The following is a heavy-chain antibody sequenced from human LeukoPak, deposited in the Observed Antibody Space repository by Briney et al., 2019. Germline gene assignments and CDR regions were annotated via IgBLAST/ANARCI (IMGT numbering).Heavy chain of an antibody. V-gene: IGHV3-48*01. J-gene: IGHJ4*02. CDR3: ARAPLELVAIDY. D-gene: IGHD5-12*01. CDR1: GFTFSSYG. Sequence: GGSLRLSCAASGFTFSSYGMNWVRQAPGRGLEWVSYISSSDSTIYYTDSVKGRFTISRDNARNSLYLPMDSLRTEDTAVYYCARAPLELVAIDYWGQGPLVTVSS. CDR2: ISSSDSTI.